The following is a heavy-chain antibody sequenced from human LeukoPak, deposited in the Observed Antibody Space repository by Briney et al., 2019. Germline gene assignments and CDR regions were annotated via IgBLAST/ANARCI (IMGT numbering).Heavy chain of an antibody. J-gene: IGHJ6*03. CDR3: ARTVSGYDSLYYYYYMDV. D-gene: IGHD5-12*01. Sequence: SETLSLTCTVSGGSISTSNYYWGWIRQPPGKGLEWIGYIYYSGSTNYNPSLKSRVTISVDTSKNQFSLKLSSVTAADTAVYYCARTVSGYDSLYYYYYMDVWGKGTTVTISS. CDR2: IYYSGST. CDR1: GGSISTSNYY. V-gene: IGHV4-61*05.